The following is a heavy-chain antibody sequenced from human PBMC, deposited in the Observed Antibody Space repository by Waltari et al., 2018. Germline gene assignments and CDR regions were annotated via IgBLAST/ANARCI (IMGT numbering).Heavy chain of an antibody. Sequence: QVQLQESGPGLVKTSETLSLTCSVSDGSIGSYYWSWIRQPPGKGLQWIAYIFKTASTHYNPSLKSRVSMYGETSKNQFCLKLSSVTAADTAVYYWARIHNPAYDRSMFYFDSWGQGTLVTVSS. CDR1: DGSIGSYY. V-gene: IGHV4-59*01. CDR2: IFKTAST. CDR3: ARIHNPAYDRSMFYFDS. D-gene: IGHD3-22*01. J-gene: IGHJ4*02.